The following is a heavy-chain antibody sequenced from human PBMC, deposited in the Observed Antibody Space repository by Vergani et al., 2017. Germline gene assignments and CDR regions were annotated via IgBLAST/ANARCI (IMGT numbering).Heavy chain of an antibody. CDR3: ARGPRIVGATIVGSGYYMDV. CDR2: ITHSGST. J-gene: IGHJ6*03. D-gene: IGHD1-26*01. Sequence: QVQLQQWGAGLLKPSETLSLTCAVYGGSFSDYYWSWIRQPPGKGLEWIGEITHSGSTNYNPSLKSRVTISVDTSKNQFSLKLSSVTAADTAVYYCARGPRIVGATIVGSGYYMDVWGKXP. CDR1: GGSFSDYY. V-gene: IGHV4-34*01.